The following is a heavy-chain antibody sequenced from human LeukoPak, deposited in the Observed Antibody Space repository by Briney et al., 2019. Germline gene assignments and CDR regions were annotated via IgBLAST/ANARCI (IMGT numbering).Heavy chain of an antibody. CDR3: ARDRSSGSYYPNWFDS. CDR1: GYTFTSYY. D-gene: IGHD3-10*01. Sequence: GASVKVSCKASGYTFTSYYMHWVRQAPGQGLEWMGIINPSGGSTSYAQKFQGRVTMTRDTSTSTAYMELRSLRSDDTAVYYCARDRSSGSYYPNWFDSWGQGTLVTVSS. CDR2: INPSGGST. V-gene: IGHV1-46*01. J-gene: IGHJ5*01.